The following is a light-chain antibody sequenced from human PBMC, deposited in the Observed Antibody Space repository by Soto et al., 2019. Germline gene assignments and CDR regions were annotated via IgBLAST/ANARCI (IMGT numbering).Light chain of an antibody. Sequence: EIVMPQSPATLSVSPGEGATLSCMASQSVSSDLAWYQHKPGQAPRLLISGASRRATGIPDRFSGAGSGTDFTLTISRLEPEDFALYYCQQHDSLPITFGQGTRLEIK. CDR2: GAS. CDR3: QQHDSLPIT. J-gene: IGKJ5*01. V-gene: IGKV3-20*01. CDR1: QSVSSD.